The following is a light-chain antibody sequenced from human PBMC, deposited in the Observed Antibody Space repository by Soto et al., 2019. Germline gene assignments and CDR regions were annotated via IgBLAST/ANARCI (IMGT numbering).Light chain of an antibody. CDR1: QSVSSY. CDR2: GAS. V-gene: IGKV3-20*01. J-gene: IGKJ1*01. Sequence: DIVLTQSPGTLSLSPGERATLSCRASQSVSSYLAWYQQKPGQAPRLLIYGASNRATDIPDRFSGSGSGPDFTLTISRMEPEDFAEYYCQQYGSSPWTFGQGTKVAIK. CDR3: QQYGSSPWT.